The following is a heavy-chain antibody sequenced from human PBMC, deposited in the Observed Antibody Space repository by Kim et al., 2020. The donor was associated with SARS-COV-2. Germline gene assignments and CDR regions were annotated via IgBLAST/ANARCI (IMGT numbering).Heavy chain of an antibody. Sequence: VRGRFTISRDNAKNSLYLQINSLRAEETAVYYCARDGNYFDSSGYYYGMDVWGQGTMVTVSS. J-gene: IGHJ6*02. V-gene: IGHV3-21*06. D-gene: IGHD3-22*01. CDR3: ARDGNYFDSSGYYYGMDV.